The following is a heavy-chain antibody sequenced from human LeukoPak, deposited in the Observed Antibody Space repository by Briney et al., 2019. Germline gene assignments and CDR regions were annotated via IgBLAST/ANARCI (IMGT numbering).Heavy chain of an antibody. J-gene: IGHJ6*02. V-gene: IGHV4-59*01. Sequence: SETLSLTCTVSGGSISSYYWSWIRQPPGKGLEWIGYIYYSGSTNYNPSLESRVTISVDTSKNQFSLKLSSVTAADTAVYYCARDMEVGQSGGSSWFYYYGMDVWGQGTTVTVSS. CDR2: IYYSGST. CDR3: ARDMEVGQSGGSSWFYYYGMDV. CDR1: GGSISSYY. D-gene: IGHD6-13*01.